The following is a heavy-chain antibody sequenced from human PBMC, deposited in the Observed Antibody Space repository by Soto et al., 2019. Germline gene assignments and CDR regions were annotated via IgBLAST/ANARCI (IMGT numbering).Heavy chain of an antibody. CDR1: GFTFTNAW. CDR2: IKNKADGGTT. J-gene: IGHJ6*02. V-gene: IGHV3-15*01. CDR3: LIRSMDV. D-gene: IGHD2-21*01. Sequence: PGGSLRLSCVASGFTFTNAWMNWVRQAPGKGLEWDGRIKNKADGGTTDYAAPVKGRFTISRDDSKNTLYLQMDSLKTEDTAVYYCLIRSMDVWGQGTTVTSP.